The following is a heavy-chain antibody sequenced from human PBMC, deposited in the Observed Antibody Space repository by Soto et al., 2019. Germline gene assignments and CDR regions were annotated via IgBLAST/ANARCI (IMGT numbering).Heavy chain of an antibody. D-gene: IGHD5-18*01. J-gene: IGHJ3*02. CDR2: INPNSGGT. CDR1: GYTFTGYY. V-gene: IGHV1-2*04. Sequence: ASVKVSCKASGYTFTGYYMHWVRQAPGQGLEWMGWINPNSGGTNYAQKFQGWVTMTRDTSISTAYMELSRLRSDDTAVDYCARAVDPAMVTGAFDIWGQGTMVTVSS. CDR3: ARAVDPAMVTGAFDI.